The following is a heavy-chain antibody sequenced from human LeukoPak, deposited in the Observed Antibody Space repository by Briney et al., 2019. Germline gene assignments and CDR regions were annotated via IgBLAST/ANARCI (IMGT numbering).Heavy chain of an antibody. Sequence: GASVKVSCKASGGTFSSYATSWVRQAPGQGLEWMGGIIPIFGTANYAQKFQGRVTITADESTSTAYMELSSLRSEDTAVYYCARDSIAVAGWYYWGQGTLVTVSS. CDR2: IIPIFGTA. CDR3: ARDSIAVAGWYY. V-gene: IGHV1-69*13. D-gene: IGHD6-19*01. J-gene: IGHJ4*02. CDR1: GGTFSSYA.